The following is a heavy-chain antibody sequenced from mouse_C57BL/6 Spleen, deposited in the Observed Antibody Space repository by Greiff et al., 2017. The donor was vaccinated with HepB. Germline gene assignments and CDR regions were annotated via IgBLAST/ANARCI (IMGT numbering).Heavy chain of an antibody. Sequence: EVQLVESGGDLVKPGGSLKLSCAASGFTFSSYGMSWVRQTPDKRLEWVATISSGGSYTYYPDSVKGRFTISRDNAKNTLYLQMSSLKSEDTAMYYCARHNYSNYVPYYYAMDYWGQGTSVTVSS. J-gene: IGHJ4*01. CDR3: ARHNYSNYVPYYYAMDY. V-gene: IGHV5-6*01. CDR1: GFTFSSYG. CDR2: ISSGGSYT. D-gene: IGHD2-5*01.